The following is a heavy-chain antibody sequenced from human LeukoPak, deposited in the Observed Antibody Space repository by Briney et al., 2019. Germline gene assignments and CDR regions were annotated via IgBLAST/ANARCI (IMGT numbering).Heavy chain of an antibody. CDR1: GYNFTTYW. CDR3: ARAGTYYYDSSDYLYAFDI. D-gene: IGHD3-22*01. J-gene: IGHJ3*02. V-gene: IGHV5-51*01. Sequence: GESLKISCRGSGYNFTTYWIGWVGQMPGKGLEWMGIIYPGDSDTRYSPSFQGQVTISADKSISTAYVQWSSLKASDTAMYYCARAGTYYYDSSDYLYAFDIWGQGTMVTVSS. CDR2: IYPGDSDT.